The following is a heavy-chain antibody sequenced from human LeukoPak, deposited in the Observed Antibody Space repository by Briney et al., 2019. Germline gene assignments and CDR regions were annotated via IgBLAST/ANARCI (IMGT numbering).Heavy chain of an antibody. CDR1: GFTVSSNY. D-gene: IGHD4-17*01. CDR3: ASALTTVTPHFHY. Sequence: GGSLRLSCAASGFTVSSNYMSWVRQAPRKGLVWVSRIDTDGSSATYADSVKGRFTISRDNAKNTVYLQMNSLRVEDSGVYSCASALTTVTPHFHYWGQGTLVTVSS. J-gene: IGHJ4*02. CDR2: IDTDGSSA. V-gene: IGHV3-74*01.